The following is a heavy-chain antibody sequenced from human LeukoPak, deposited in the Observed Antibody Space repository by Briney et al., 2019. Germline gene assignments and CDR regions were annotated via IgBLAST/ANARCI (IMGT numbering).Heavy chain of an antibody. Sequence: ASVKVSCKASGYTFTSYGISWVRQAPGQGLEWMGWISAYNGNTNYAQKLQGRVTMTTDTSTSTAYMELRSLRSDDTAVYYCARDVCSSTSCYYPPRVGFGYWGQGTLVTVSS. CDR2: ISAYNGNT. V-gene: IGHV1-18*01. J-gene: IGHJ4*02. D-gene: IGHD2-2*01. CDR3: ARDVCSSTSCYYPPRVGFGY. CDR1: GYTFTSYG.